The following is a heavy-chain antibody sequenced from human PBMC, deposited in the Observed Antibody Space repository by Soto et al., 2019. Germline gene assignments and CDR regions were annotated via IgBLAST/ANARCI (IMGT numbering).Heavy chain of an antibody. J-gene: IGHJ4*02. D-gene: IGHD1-7*01. CDR3: ARDSTGTTDY. CDR1: GFTFSSYA. CDR2: ISYDGSNK. V-gene: IGHV3-30-3*01. Sequence: GSLRLSCAASGFTFSSYAMHLVRQAPGTGLEWVAVISYDGSNKYYADSVKGRFTISRDNSKNTLYLQMNSLRAEDTAVYYCARDSTGTTDYWGQGTLVTVS.